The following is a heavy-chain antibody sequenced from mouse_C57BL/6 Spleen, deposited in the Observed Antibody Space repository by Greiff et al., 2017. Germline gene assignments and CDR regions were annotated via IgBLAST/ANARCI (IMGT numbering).Heavy chain of an antibody. D-gene: IGHD1-1*01. CDR2: ISYDGSN. V-gene: IGHV3-6*01. CDR3: AREARYGSSYGYFDV. Sequence: ESGPGLVKPSQSLSLTCSVTGYSITSGYYWNWIRQFPGNKLEWMGYISYDGSNNYNPSLKNRISITRDPSKNQFFLKLNSVTTEDTATYYCAREARYGSSYGYFDVWGTGTTVTVSS. J-gene: IGHJ1*03. CDR1: GYSITSGYY.